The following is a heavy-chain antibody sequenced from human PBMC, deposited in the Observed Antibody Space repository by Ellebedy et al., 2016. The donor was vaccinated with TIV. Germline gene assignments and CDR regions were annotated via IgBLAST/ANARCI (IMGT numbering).Heavy chain of an antibody. CDR3: ARGDTVVRGVLGGVMNDYGMDV. D-gene: IGHD3-10*01. V-gene: IGHV3-13*01. CDR1: GFTFSSYD. CDR2: IGPTGDT. Sequence: GGSLRLXCAVSGFTFSSYDMHWVRQVTGKGLEWVSGIGPTGDTYYPGSVKGRFTISRENGKNSLYLQMNSLRAGDTAVYYCARGDTVVRGVLGGVMNDYGMDVWGQGTTVTVSS. J-gene: IGHJ6*02.